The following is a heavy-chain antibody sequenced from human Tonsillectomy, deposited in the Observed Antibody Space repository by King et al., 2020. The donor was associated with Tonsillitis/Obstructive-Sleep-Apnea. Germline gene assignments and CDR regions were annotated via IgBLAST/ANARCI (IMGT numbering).Heavy chain of an antibody. CDR2: ISYDGSNK. J-gene: IGHJ4*02. D-gene: IGHD3-3*01. CDR1: GFTFSSYA. CDR3: ARGTYDFCSGYYPTDYFDY. Sequence: VQLVESGGGVVQPGRSLRLSCAASGFTFSSYAMHWVRQAPGKGLEWVAVISYDGSNKYYADSVKGRFTISRDNSKNTLYLQMNSLRAEDTAVYYCARGTYDFCSGYYPTDYFDYWGQGTLVTVSS. V-gene: IGHV3-30*04.